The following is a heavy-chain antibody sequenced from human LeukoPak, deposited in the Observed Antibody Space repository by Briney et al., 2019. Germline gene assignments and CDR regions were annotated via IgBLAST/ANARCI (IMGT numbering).Heavy chain of an antibody. CDR1: GGTFSSYA. D-gene: IGHD3-9*01. Sequence: GASVKVSCKDSGGTFSSYAISWVRQAPGRGLEWMGRIIPRLDIANSAQSFQGRVTITADKSTSTAYMELSSLRSDDTAVYYCAREWYDILTGYQGFQLDYWGQGSLVTVSS. CDR2: IIPRLDIA. V-gene: IGHV1-69*04. J-gene: IGHJ4*02. CDR3: AREWYDILTGYQGFQLDY.